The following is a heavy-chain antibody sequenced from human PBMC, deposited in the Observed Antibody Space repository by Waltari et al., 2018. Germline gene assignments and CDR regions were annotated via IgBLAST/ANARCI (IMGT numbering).Heavy chain of an antibody. Sequence: QVQLVESGGGVVQPGRSLRLSCAASGFTFSSYGMHWVRRAPGKGLDWGEVISNDGSNKYNADSVKGRFTISRDNSKNTLYLQMSSLRAEDTAVYFCAKDRGDASGHYYYYGMDVWGQGTTVTVSS. CDR2: ISNDGSNK. D-gene: IGHD3-16*01. CDR3: AKDRGDASGHYYYYGMDV. J-gene: IGHJ6*02. V-gene: IGHV3-30*18. CDR1: GFTFSSYG.